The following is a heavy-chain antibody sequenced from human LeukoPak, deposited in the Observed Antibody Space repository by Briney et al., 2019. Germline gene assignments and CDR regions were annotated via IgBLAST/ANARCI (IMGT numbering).Heavy chain of an antibody. CDR2: IYASGYT. J-gene: IGHJ4*02. CDR3: ARNHIVTGTYFDS. D-gene: IGHD3-10*01. V-gene: IGHV4-4*07. Sequence: SETLSLTCTVSGDSISSYYWNWIRQPAGKGLEWIGRIYASGYTEYNPSLQTRVTMSVDTSKNEFSLKVDTVTAADTAVYFCARNHIVTGTYFDSWGQGILGTVSS. CDR1: GDSISSYY.